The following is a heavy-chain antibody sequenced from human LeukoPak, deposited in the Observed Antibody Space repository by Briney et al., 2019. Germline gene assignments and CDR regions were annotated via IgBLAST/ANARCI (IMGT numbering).Heavy chain of an antibody. CDR1: GGSISSYY. D-gene: IGHD3-22*01. CDR3: ARVHDSSGYYSADY. J-gene: IGHJ4*02. V-gene: IGHV4-4*07. Sequence: SETLSLTCTVSGGSISSYYWSWIRQPAGKGLEWIGRIYISGSTNYNPSLKSRVTMSVDTSKNQFSLKLSSVTAADTAVYYCARVHDSSGYYSADYWGQGTLVTVSS. CDR2: IYISGST.